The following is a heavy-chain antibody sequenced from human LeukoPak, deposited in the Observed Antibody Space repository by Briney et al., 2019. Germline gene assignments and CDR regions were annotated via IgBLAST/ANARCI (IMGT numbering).Heavy chain of an antibody. CDR2: IYFSGTP. D-gene: IGHD6-13*01. CDR1: RGSIRTADYY. CDR3: ARTSSWYAGAWFDS. J-gene: IGHJ5*01. Sequence: SETLSLTCTVSRGSIRTADYYWAWVRQPPGEGLEWLGSIYFSGTPYFNPSLKSRVAVSIDTSKKQFSLKVTSVNASDTAVYFCARTSSWYAGAWFDSWGQGTLVTVSS. V-gene: IGHV4-39*01.